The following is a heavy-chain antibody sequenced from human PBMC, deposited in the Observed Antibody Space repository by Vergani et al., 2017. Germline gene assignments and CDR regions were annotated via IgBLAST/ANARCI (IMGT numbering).Heavy chain of an antibody. CDR1: GYRFTMHW. CDR3: AKGGATTSPPYFDY. V-gene: IGHV5-51*01. CDR2: IYPGDSDT. Sequence: EVQLVQSGPEVKKPGESLKISCTASGYRFTMHWIGWVRQMPGKGLELMGIIYPGDSDTRYSPSFQGQVTISADKSISTAYLQWSSLKVPDTAMYYCAKGGATTSPPYFDYWGQGTLVTVSA. J-gene: IGHJ4*02. D-gene: IGHD1-26*01.